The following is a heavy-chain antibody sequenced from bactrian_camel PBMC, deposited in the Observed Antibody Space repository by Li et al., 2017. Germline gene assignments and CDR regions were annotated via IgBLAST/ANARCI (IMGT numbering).Heavy chain of an antibody. Sequence: VQLVESGGGSVQSGGSLRLSCVASGSGYISGTYCLGWFRQVPGKEREGVAAIAPATGTTFYSDSVKGRFTISHVNANNTLHLQMNGHIPEDTAVYYCAADLGWCGSCPLQREFRNWGQGTQVTVS. CDR3: AADLGWCGSCPLQREFRN. J-gene: IGHJ4*01. CDR1: GSGYISGTYC. V-gene: IGHV3S1*01. D-gene: IGHD2*01. CDR2: IAPATGTT.